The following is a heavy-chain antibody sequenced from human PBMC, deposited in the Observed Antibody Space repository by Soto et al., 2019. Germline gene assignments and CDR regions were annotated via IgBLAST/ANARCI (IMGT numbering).Heavy chain of an antibody. CDR1: AFSLSTNGVG. J-gene: IGHJ4*02. V-gene: IGHV2-5*01. Sequence: SGPTLVNPIHTVTLTCTFSAFSLSTNGVGVGWIRQPPGKPLEWLAVIYWNEDKRYSRSLKSRLSITKDTSKNQVVLKMTTMDPVDTATYYCVHTVMVHTITGGHYFDYSGPGILVTVSS. CDR2: IYWNEDK. D-gene: IGHD2-8*01. CDR3: VHTVMVHTITGGHYFDY.